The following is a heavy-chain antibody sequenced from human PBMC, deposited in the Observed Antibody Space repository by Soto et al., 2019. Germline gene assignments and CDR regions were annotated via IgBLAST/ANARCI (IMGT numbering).Heavy chain of an antibody. CDR3: ARVDTNYYYYGMDV. J-gene: IGHJ6*02. CDR2: INAGNGNT. D-gene: IGHD1-26*01. V-gene: IGHV1-3*01. CDR1: GYTFTSYA. Sequence: ASVKVSCKASGYTFTSYAMHWVRQAPGQRLERMGWINAGNGNTKYSQKFQGRVTITRDTSASTAYMELSSLRSEDTAVYYCARVDTNYYYYGMDVWGQGTTVTVSS.